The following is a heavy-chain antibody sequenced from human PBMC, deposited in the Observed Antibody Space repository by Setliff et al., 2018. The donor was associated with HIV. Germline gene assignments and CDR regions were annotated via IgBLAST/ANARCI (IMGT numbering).Heavy chain of an antibody. CDR3: ARDMSPMFPYYFDD. CDR2: MIYRGST. V-gene: IGHV4-39*07. Sequence: SETLSLTCSVSSGSFNTSSYFGGWISQPPGKGLEWIGSMIYRGSTYYNPSLKSRVTISVETSKNQFSLKLSSVTAADTAVYYCARDMSPMFPYYFDDWGQGTLVTVSS. J-gene: IGHJ4*02. D-gene: IGHD3-10*02. CDR1: SGSFNTSSYF.